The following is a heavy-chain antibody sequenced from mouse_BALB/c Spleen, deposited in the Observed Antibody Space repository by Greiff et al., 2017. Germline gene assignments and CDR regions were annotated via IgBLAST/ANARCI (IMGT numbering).Heavy chain of an antibody. CDR3: ARRGNYGSIAWFAY. CDR1: GYTFSSYW. D-gene: IGHD1-1*01. V-gene: IGHV1-9*01. Sequence: VKLQESGAELMKPGASVKISCKATGYTFSSYWIEWVKQRPGHGLEWIGEILPGSGSTNYNEKFKGKATFTADTSSNTAYMQLSSLTSEDSAVYYCARRGNYGSIAWFAYWGQGTLVTVSA. CDR2: ILPGSGST. J-gene: IGHJ3*01.